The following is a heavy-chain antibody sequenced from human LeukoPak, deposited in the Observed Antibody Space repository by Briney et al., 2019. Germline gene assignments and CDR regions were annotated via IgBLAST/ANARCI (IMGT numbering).Heavy chain of an antibody. CDR2: ISYSGST. V-gene: IGHV4-59*01. Sequence: SETLSLTCTVSGGSISSYYWSWIRQPPGKGLNGIGYISYSGSTNYSPSLKSRVTISEDTSKNQFYLKLSSVTAADTAVYYCASGGYYGSGAFHIWGQGTMVTVSS. CDR1: GGSISSYY. J-gene: IGHJ3*02. CDR3: ASGGYYGSGAFHI. D-gene: IGHD3-10*01.